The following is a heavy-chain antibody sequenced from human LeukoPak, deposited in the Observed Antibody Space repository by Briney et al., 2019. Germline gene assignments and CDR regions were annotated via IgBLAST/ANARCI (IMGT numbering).Heavy chain of an antibody. CDR1: GGSFSGYY. Sequence: PSETLSLTCAVYGGSFSGYYWSWIRQPPGKGLEWIGEINHSGSTNYKPSLKSRVTISVDTSKNQFSLKLSSVTAADTAVYYCAGVRLGELSNHLEAFDYWGQGTLVTVSS. V-gene: IGHV4-34*01. CDR3: AGVRLGELSNHLEAFDY. J-gene: IGHJ4*02. D-gene: IGHD3-16*02. CDR2: INHSGST.